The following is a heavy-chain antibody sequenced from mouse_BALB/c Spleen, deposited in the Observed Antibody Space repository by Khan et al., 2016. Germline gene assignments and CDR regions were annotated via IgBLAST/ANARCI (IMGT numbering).Heavy chain of an antibody. CDR2: IWSGGST. CDR3: ARDDFYFDY. CDR1: GFSLISYG. Sequence: VELVESGPGLVQPSQSLSITCTVSGFSLISYGVHWVRQSPGKGLEWLGVIWSGGSTDYNAAFISRLSISKDNPKSQVFFKMNSLQADDTAIYYCARDDFYFDYWGQGTTLTVSS. J-gene: IGHJ2*01. D-gene: IGHD2-13*01. V-gene: IGHV2-4-1*01.